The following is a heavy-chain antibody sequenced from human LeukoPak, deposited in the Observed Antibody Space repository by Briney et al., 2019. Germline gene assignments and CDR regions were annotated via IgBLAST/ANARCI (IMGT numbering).Heavy chain of an antibody. CDR3: ARVYRRDGYNYDGFDI. J-gene: IGHJ3*02. Sequence: SQTLSLTCTVSSGSINSDGYYWSWIRQPAGKGLEWIGRVYSTGSANYSPSLESRVIISIDTSKNQFFLRLSSVTAADTAVYYCARVYRRDGYNYDGFDIWDQGTMVTVS. V-gene: IGHV4-61*02. D-gene: IGHD5-24*01. CDR1: SGSINSDGYY. CDR2: VYSTGSA.